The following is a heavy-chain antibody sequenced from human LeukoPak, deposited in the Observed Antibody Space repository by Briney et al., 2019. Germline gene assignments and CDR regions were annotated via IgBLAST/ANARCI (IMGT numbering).Heavy chain of an antibody. CDR2: ISGSGGST. CDR1: GFTLSSYV. D-gene: IGHD6-19*01. Sequence: PGGSLRLSCAASGFTLSSYVMSWVRQAPGKGLEWVSTISGSGGSTYYADSVKGRFTISRDISKNTLYLQMNGLRAEDTAIYYCAKGSRDGCNYYFDHWGQGTLVTVSS. CDR3: AKGSRDGCNYYFDH. V-gene: IGHV3-23*01. J-gene: IGHJ4*02.